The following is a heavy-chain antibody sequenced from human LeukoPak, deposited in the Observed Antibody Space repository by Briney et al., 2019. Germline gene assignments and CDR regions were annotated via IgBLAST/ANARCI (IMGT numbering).Heavy chain of an antibody. D-gene: IGHD3-10*01. CDR2: IIPILGIA. Sequence: GASVKVSCKASGGTFSSYAISWVRQAPGQGLEWMGRIIPILGIANYAQKFQGRVTITADKSTSTAYMELSSLRSEDTAVYYWARSYGSGSNDAFDIWGQGTMVTVSS. CDR1: GGTFSSYA. CDR3: ARSYGSGSNDAFDI. V-gene: IGHV1-69*04. J-gene: IGHJ3*02.